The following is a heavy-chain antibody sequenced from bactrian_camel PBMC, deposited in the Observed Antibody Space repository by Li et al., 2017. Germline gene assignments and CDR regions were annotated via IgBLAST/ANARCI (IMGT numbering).Heavy chain of an antibody. D-gene: IGHD4*01. CDR1: GFTFSSYA. J-gene: IGHJ4*01. Sequence: DVQLVESGGGLVQRGGSLRLSCAASGFTFSSYAMSWVRQAPGKGLEWVAYITSGGDVTRYADSVKGRVIISRDNAKNTLYLQLNSLKTEDTAMYYCAKRGSSYYTEYGPLWGQGTQVTVSS. CDR3: AKRGSSYYTEYGPL. V-gene: IGHV3S42*01. CDR2: ITSGGDVT.